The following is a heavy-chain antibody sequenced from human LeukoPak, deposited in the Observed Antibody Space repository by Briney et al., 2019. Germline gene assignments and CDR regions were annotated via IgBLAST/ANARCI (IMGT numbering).Heavy chain of an antibody. V-gene: IGHV1-2*02. CDR3: ARAGNVVMIAQWFDF. CDR1: GYTFTGYY. D-gene: IGHD2-21*01. J-gene: IGHJ4*02. CDR2: INPNSGGT. Sequence: GASVKVSCKASGYTFTGYYMHWVRQAPGQGLEWMGWINPNSGGTNYAQKFQGRVTMTRDTSISTAYMELSSLRSGDTAVYYCARAGNVVMIAQWFDFWGQGTLVTVSS.